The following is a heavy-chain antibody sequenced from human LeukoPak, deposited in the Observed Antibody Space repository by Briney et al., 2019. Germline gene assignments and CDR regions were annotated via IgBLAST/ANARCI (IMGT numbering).Heavy chain of an antibody. V-gene: IGHV3-23*01. CDR3: TKSLYGVNDY. D-gene: IGHD4/OR15-4a*01. J-gene: IGHJ4*02. Sequence: GASLRLSCAASGFTFSPYAMSWVRQAPGKGLQWVSGISGSGDTTSYADSVKGRFTISRDNSKNMLYLQMNTLRAEDTAVYYCTKSLYGVNDYWGRGILVSVSS. CDR2: ISGSGDTT. CDR1: GFTFSPYA.